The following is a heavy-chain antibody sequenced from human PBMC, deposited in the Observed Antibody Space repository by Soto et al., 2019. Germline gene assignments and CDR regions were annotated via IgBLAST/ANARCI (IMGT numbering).Heavy chain of an antibody. CDR2: INPNSGDT. Sequence: ASVKVSCKASGYTFSDYYMHWVRQAPGQGLEWMGWINPNSGDTNYAQEFQDWVTMTRDTSISTAYMELSRLRSDDTAVYYCARADYDYIWGSRRSDAFDIWGQGTVVTVSS. D-gene: IGHD3-16*01. CDR1: GYTFSDYY. CDR3: ARADYDYIWGSRRSDAFDI. V-gene: IGHV1-2*04. J-gene: IGHJ3*02.